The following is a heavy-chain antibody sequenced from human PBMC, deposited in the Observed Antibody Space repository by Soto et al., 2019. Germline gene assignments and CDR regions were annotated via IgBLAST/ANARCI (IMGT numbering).Heavy chain of an antibody. D-gene: IGHD6-13*01. CDR1: GFTFSSYA. V-gene: IGHV3-23*01. Sequence: GGSLRLSCAASGFTFSSYAMSWVRQAPGKGLEWVSAISGSGGSTYYADSVKGRFTISRDNSKNTLYLQMNSLRAEDTAVYYCAKDHPPRGSSSWYGYYYGMDVWGQGTTVTVSS. CDR3: AKDHPPRGSSSWYGYYYGMDV. J-gene: IGHJ6*02. CDR2: ISGSGGST.